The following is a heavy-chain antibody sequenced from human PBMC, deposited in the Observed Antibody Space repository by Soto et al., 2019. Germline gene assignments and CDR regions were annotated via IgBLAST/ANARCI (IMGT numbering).Heavy chain of an antibody. CDR1: GYTVTSYY. CDR3: ARDLAGITIFGVVHYGMGV. D-gene: IGHD3-3*01. Sequence: ASVKVSCKASGYTVTSYYMHWVRQAPGQGLEWMGIINPSGGSTSYAQKFQGRVTMTRDTSTSTVYMELSSLRSEETAVYYCARDLAGITIFGVVHYGMGVWGKGTTATTSS. CDR2: INPSGGST. J-gene: IGHJ6*04. V-gene: IGHV1-46*01.